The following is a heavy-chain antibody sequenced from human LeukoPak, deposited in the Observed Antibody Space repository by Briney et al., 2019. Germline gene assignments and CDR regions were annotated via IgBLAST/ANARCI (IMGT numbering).Heavy chain of an antibody. CDR2: IRSKANSYAT. Sequence: PGGSLRPSCAASGFTFSGSAMPWVRQASGKGLEWVGRIRSKANSYATAYAASVKGRFTISRDDSKNTAYLQMNSLKTEDTAVYYCARDEGYCSSTSCYTYGMDVWGQGTTVTVSS. CDR1: GFTFSGSA. CDR3: ARDEGYCSSTSCYTYGMDV. V-gene: IGHV3-73*01. D-gene: IGHD2-2*02. J-gene: IGHJ6*02.